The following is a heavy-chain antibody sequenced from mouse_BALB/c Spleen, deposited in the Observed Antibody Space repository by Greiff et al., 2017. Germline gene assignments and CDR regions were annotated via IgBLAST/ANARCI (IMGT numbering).Heavy chain of an antibody. V-gene: IGHV1-9*01. CDR2: ILPGSGST. J-gene: IGHJ3*01. CDR1: GYTFSSYW. Sequence: VQLQQSGAELMKPGASVKISCKATGYTFSSYWIEWVKQRPGHGLEWIGEILPGSGSTNYNEKFKGKATFTADTSSNTAYMQLSSLTSEDSAVYYCASYGNLSYWGQGTLVTVSA. CDR3: ASYGNLSY. D-gene: IGHD2-1*01.